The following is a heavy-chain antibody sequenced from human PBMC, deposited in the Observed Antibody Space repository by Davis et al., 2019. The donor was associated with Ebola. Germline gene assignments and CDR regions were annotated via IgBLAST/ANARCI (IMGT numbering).Heavy chain of an antibody. D-gene: IGHD2-15*01. V-gene: IGHV4-4*02. CDR2: IYHSGST. CDR1: GGSISSSNW. Sequence: MPSETLSLTCAVSGGSISSSNWWSCVRQPPGKGLEWIGEIYHSGSTNYNPSLKSRVTISVDTSKNQFSMKLSSVTAADTAVYYCARGRVVVVVAAIYYYYGMDVWGQGTTVTVSS. J-gene: IGHJ6*02. CDR3: ARGRVVVVVAAIYYYYGMDV.